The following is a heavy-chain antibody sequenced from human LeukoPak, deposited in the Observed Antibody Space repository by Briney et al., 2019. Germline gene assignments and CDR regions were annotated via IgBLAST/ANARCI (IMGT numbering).Heavy chain of an antibody. J-gene: IGHJ4*02. CDR1: GGSISSSSYY. Sequence: SETLSLTCTVSGGSISSSSYYWGWIRQPPGKGLEWIGSIYCSGSTYYNPSLKSRVTISVDTSKNQFSLKLSSVTAADTAVYYCARRTPQYYDFWSGYYPSTHFDYWGQGTLVTVSS. CDR3: ARRTPQYYDFWSGYYPSTHFDY. D-gene: IGHD3-3*01. CDR2: IYCSGST. V-gene: IGHV4-39*07.